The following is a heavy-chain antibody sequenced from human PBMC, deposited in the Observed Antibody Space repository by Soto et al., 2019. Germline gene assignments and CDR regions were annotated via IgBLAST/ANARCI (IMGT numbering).Heavy chain of an antibody. CDR3: ARRSRYYYDSSGFIANYYYYGMDV. D-gene: IGHD3-22*01. CDR2: IDPSDSYT. Sequence: GESLKISCKGSGYSFTSYWISWVRQMPGKGLEWMGRIDPSDSYTNYSPSFQGHVTISADKSISTAYLQWSSLKASDTAMYYCARRSRYYYDSSGFIANYYYYGMDVWGQGTTVTVSS. J-gene: IGHJ6*02. CDR1: GYSFTSYW. V-gene: IGHV5-10-1*01.